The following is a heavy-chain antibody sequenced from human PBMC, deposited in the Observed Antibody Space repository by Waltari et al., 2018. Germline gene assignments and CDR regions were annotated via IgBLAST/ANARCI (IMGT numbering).Heavy chain of an antibody. CDR1: GYTFTDNY. Sequence: QVHLVQSGAEVKKPGASVKVSCRTSGYTFTDNYIHWVRLAPGQGLHWMGWINPNAGVTNCAQKFQDWGTMTRDTSISAVYLELNTLTSGDTAVYYCARDASGSEPGRIYYFDHWGQGTLITVSS. D-gene: IGHD3-10*01. J-gene: IGHJ4*02. CDR3: ARDASGSEPGRIYYFDH. CDR2: INPNAGVT. V-gene: IGHV1-2*04.